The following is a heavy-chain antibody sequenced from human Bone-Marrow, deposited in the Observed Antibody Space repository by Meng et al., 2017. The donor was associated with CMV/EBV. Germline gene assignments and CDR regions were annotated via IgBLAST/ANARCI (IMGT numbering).Heavy chain of an antibody. CDR3: ARITMVRGVSFDY. V-gene: IGHV3-66*01. J-gene: IGHJ4*02. CDR2: IYSGGST. Sequence: EVQRGVFGGGLVQPGVSLRLSCAASGFTVSSNYMSWVRQAPGKGLEWVSVIYSGGSTYYADSVKGRFTISRDNSKNTLYLQMNSLRAEDTAVYYCARITMVRGVSFDYWGQGTLVTVSS. CDR1: GFTVSSNY. D-gene: IGHD3-10*01.